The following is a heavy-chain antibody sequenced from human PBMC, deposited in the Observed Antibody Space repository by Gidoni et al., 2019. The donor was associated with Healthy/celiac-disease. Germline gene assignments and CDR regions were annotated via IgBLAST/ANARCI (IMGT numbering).Heavy chain of an antibody. CDR3: ARLQVGATSIFDY. CDR2: IYYSGST. D-gene: IGHD1-26*01. V-gene: IGHV4-39*01. J-gene: IGHJ4*02. CDR1: VGSISSSSYY. Sequence: QLQLQESGPVLLTPSETLSLTCTVSVGSISSSSYYWGWIRQPPGKGLEWIGSIYYSGSTYYNPSLKSRVTISVDTAKNQFSLKLSSVTAADTAVYYCARLQVGATSIFDYWGQGALVTVSS.